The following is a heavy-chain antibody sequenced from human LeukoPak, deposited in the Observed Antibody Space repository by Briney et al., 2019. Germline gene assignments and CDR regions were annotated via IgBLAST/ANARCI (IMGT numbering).Heavy chain of an antibody. CDR1: GFTFSSYA. V-gene: IGHV3-30-3*01. D-gene: IGHD2-15*01. CDR2: ISYDGSNK. CDR3: ASEVVVVVAATLVDY. J-gene: IGHJ4*02. Sequence: PGRSLRLSCAASGFTFSSYAMHWVRQATGKGLEWVAVISYDGSNKYYADSVKGRFTISRDNSKNTLYLQMNSLRAEDTAVYYCASEVVVVVAATLVDYWGQGTLVTVSS.